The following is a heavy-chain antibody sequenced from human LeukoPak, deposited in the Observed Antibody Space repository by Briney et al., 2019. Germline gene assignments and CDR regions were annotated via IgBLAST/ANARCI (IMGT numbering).Heavy chain of an antibody. D-gene: IGHD3-10*01. Sequence: ASVKVSCKASGYTFTGYYMHWVRQAPGQGLEWMGGINPNSGGTNYAQKVQGRVTMTRDTSISTAYMELSRLRSDDTAVYYYAREGEMQDFDYWGQGTLVTVSS. CDR1: GYTFTGYY. CDR2: INPNSGGT. V-gene: IGHV1-2*02. J-gene: IGHJ4*02. CDR3: AREGEMQDFDY.